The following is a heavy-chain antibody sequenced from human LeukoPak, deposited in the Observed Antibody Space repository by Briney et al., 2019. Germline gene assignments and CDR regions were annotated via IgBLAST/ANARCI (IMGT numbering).Heavy chain of an antibody. CDR3: ARITDRTIFGEIMHGFDV. D-gene: IGHD3-3*01. CDR2: IYYNGRT. CDR1: GDSINNNNYY. Sequence: SETLSLTCTVSGDSINNNNYYWGWIRQPPGEGLEWIGNIYYNGRTYYSPSLKSRGTISVDTSNNQFSLKLNSVTAADTAVYYCARITDRTIFGEIMHGFDVWGQGTPVTVSS. V-gene: IGHV4-39*01. J-gene: IGHJ3*01.